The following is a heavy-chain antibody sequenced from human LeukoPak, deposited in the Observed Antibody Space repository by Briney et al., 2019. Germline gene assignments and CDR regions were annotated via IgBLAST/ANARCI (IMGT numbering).Heavy chain of an antibody. CDR2: INRDGSDK. V-gene: IGHV3-7*01. Sequence: GGSLRLSCAASGFTFSTYWMTWVRQAPGKGLEWVANINRDGSDKYYVDSVKGRFTISRDNAKNSLYLQMNSLRAEDTAVYYCARDFSLTRLERPFDYWGQGTLVTVSS. J-gene: IGHJ4*02. D-gene: IGHD1-1*01. CDR3: ARDFSLTRLERPFDY. CDR1: GFTFSTYW.